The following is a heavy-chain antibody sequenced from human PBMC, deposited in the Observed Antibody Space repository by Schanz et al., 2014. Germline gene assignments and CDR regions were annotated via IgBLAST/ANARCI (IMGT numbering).Heavy chain of an antibody. D-gene: IGHD1-1*01. V-gene: IGHV3-33*01. Sequence: QVQLVESGGGVVQPGRSLRLSCAASGFTFRDYYMSWIRQAPGKGPEWVAVIWSDGSTKYYADSVKGRFTMSRDNSKNTLYLQMNSLRADDTAVYFCARAHGNNWYGKGLDYWGQGTQVTVSS. CDR2: IWSDGSTK. CDR3: ARAHGNNWYGKGLDY. CDR1: GFTFRDYY. J-gene: IGHJ4*02.